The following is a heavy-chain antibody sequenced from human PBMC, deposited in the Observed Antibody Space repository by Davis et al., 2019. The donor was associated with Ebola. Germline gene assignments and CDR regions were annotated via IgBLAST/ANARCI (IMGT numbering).Heavy chain of an antibody. CDR1: GYTFTSYA. D-gene: IGHD4-17*01. CDR2: INAGNGNT. J-gene: IGHJ6*04. CDR3: ARDPDGDYYYYYYGMDV. Sequence: AASVKVSCKASGYTFTSYAMHWVRQAPGQRLEWMGWINAGNGNTKYSQKFQGRVTITRDTSASTAYMELSSLRSEDTAVYYCARDPDGDYYYYYYGMDVWGKGTTVTVSS. V-gene: IGHV1-3*01.